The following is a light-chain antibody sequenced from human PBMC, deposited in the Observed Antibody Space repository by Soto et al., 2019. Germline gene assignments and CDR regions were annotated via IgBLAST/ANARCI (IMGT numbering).Light chain of an antibody. V-gene: IGKV3-20*01. CDR1: QSVSNNY. CDR2: GAS. J-gene: IGKJ4*01. Sequence: EIVLTQSPGTLSLSPGERATLSCRASQSVSNNYLAWYQQKPGQAPRNLIYGASNRATGIPDRFSGSGSGTDFTLTISRLEPEDFAIYYCQQYDAWPFTFGGGTKVEIK. CDR3: QQYDAWPFT.